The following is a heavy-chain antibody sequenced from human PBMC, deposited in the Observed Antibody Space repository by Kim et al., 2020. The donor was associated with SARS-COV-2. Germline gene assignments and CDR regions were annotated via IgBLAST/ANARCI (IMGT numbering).Heavy chain of an antibody. CDR3: AREEGIAAAGRDAFDI. J-gene: IGHJ3*02. Sequence: SLKSLVTISVDTSKNQFSLKLSSVTAADTAVYYCAREEGIAAAGRDAFDIWGQGTMVTVSS. D-gene: IGHD6-13*01. V-gene: IGHV4-39*07.